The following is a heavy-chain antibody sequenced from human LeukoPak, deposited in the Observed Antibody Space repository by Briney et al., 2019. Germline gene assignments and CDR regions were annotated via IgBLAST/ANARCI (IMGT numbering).Heavy chain of an antibody. CDR2: IPYGGNNK. Sequence: PGGSLRFSCAASRFTFSSYGMHWVRQAPGKGLEWVAFIPYGGNNKYYADSVKGRFTISRDNSKNTLYLQMNSLRAEDTAVYYCLKDGDDSGSYLVYWGQGTLVTVSS. CDR1: RFTFSSYG. CDR3: LKDGDDSGSYLVY. J-gene: IGHJ4*02. D-gene: IGHD1-26*01. V-gene: IGHV3-30*02.